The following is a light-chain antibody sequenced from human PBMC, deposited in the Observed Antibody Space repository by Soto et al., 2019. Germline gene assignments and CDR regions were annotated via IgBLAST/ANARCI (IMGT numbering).Light chain of an antibody. Sequence: DIVMTQSPDSLTLSLGERATINCKSSQSVFSRFRNKNYLGWFQQKPGQTPRLLIYWASTRESGVSDRFSGSGSGTDITLTIDSLQAEDVAVYYCQQYYTTPTWTFGQGTKV. CDR3: QQYYTTPTWT. J-gene: IGKJ1*01. CDR1: QSVFSRFRNKNY. V-gene: IGKV4-1*01. CDR2: WAS.